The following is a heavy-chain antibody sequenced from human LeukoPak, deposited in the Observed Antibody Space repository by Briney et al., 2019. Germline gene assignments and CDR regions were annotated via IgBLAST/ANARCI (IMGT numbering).Heavy chain of an antibody. CDR1: GFTFNSYA. J-gene: IGHJ4*02. Sequence: PGGSLRLSCTASGFTFNSYAMNWVRQAPGKGLEWVSTIRGSGGSTYTADSVTGRFIISRDNSKNTLYLQMNSLRAEDTAVYYCARAFEGNSTPGYWGQGTLVTVSS. CDR2: IRGSGGST. V-gene: IGHV3-23*01. D-gene: IGHD6-13*01. CDR3: ARAFEGNSTPGY.